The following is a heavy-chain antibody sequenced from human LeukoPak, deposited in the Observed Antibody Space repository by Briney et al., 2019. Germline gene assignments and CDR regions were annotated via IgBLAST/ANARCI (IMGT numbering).Heavy chain of an antibody. CDR1: GVTFSSYS. J-gene: IGHJ4*02. CDR2: ISSSSSYI. Sequence: GGSLRLSCAPSGVTFSSYSMNSVRQAPGKGLEWVSSISSSSSYIYYAHSAKGRFTISRDNATNRLYLKIDSLGAEDPAVYYCARDRGTMVRGVWVFDYWGQGTLVTVSS. V-gene: IGHV3-21*01. D-gene: IGHD3-10*01. CDR3: ARDRGTMVRGVWVFDY.